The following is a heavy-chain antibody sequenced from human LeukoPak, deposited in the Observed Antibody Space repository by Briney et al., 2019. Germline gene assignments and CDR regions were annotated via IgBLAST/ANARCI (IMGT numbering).Heavy chain of an antibody. J-gene: IGHJ3*02. CDR2: ISYDGSNK. CDR1: GFTFSSYG. D-gene: IGHD5-24*01. Sequence: PGGSLRLSCAASGFTFSSYGMHWVRQAPGKGLEWVAVISYDGSNKYYADSVKGRFTISRDNSKNTLYLQMNSLRAEDTAVYYCAKVEMATNDAFDTWGQGTMVTVSS. V-gene: IGHV3-30*18. CDR3: AKVEMATNDAFDT.